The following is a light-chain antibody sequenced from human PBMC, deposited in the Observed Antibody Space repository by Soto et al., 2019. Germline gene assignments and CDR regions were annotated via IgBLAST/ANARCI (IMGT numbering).Light chain of an antibody. CDR3: QQRSNWLT. Sequence: EIVLTQSPGTLSLSPGERATLSCRASQSVSSSYLAWYQQKPGQAPSLLIYGASRRATGIPDRFSGSGSGTDFTLTISRLEPEDFAVYYCQQRSNWLTFGGGTKVDIK. CDR1: QSVSSSY. V-gene: IGKV3D-20*02. CDR2: GAS. J-gene: IGKJ4*01.